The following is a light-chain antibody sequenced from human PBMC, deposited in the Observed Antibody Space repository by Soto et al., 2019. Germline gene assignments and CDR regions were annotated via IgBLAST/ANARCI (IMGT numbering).Light chain of an antibody. CDR1: SSNIGSKT. J-gene: IGLJ2*01. CDR2: SNN. Sequence: QSVLTQPPSASGTPGQRVTISCSGSSSNIGSKTVNWYQQLPGTAPKLLIYSNNQRPSGVPDRFSGSKSGTLASLAISGLQFEDESYYYCAAWDDSLNGVLFGGVTKVTVL. V-gene: IGLV1-44*01. CDR3: AAWDDSLNGVL.